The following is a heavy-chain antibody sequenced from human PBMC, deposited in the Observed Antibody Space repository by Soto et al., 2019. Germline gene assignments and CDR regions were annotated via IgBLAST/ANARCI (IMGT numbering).Heavy chain of an antibody. CDR3: ARREIQGPIDY. D-gene: IGHD1-26*01. Sequence: SETLSLTCAVSGYSISSINWWGWIRQPPGKGLEWIGYIYYSGTTYYNPSLKSRVTMSVDTSKNQFSLKLTSVTAVDTAVYYCARREIQGPIDYWGQGTLVTVSS. CDR1: GYSISSINW. V-gene: IGHV4-28*01. CDR2: IYYSGTT. J-gene: IGHJ4*02.